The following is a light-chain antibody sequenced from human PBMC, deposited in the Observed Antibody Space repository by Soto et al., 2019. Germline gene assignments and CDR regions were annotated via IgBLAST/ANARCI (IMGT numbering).Light chain of an antibody. V-gene: IGKV3-20*01. CDR3: QQYGSSPPRIT. CDR1: QSVSSN. J-gene: IGKJ5*01. CDR2: GAS. Sequence: EIVMTQSPATLSVSPGERATLSCRASQSVSSNLAWYQQKPGQAPRLLIYGASNRATGIPDRFSGSGSGTDFTLTISRLEPEDFAVYYCQQYGSSPPRITFGQGTRLEIK.